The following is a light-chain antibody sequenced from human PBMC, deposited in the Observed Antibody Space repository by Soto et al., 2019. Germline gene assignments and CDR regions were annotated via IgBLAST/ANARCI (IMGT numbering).Light chain of an antibody. J-gene: IGKJ5*01. CDR2: DAS. Sequence: EIVLTQSPATLSLSPGERATLSCRASQSISSYLAWYQQNPGQPPRLLIYDASKRATGIPARFSGSGSGTDFTLTISSLETEDFAIYYCQQRSDWPSTFGRGTRLEIK. CDR1: QSISSY. V-gene: IGKV3-11*01. CDR3: QQRSDWPST.